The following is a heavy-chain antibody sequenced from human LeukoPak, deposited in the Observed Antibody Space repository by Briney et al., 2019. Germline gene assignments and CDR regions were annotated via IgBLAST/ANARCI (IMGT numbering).Heavy chain of an antibody. Sequence: TSETLSLTCTVSGGSISSYYWSWIRQPPGKGLEWIGNIYDSGSTNYNPSLKSRVTISVDTSKNQFSLKLSSVTAADTAVYYCARHHYYGSGSYYNDHWGQGTLVTVSS. D-gene: IGHD3-10*01. J-gene: IGHJ5*02. V-gene: IGHV4-59*01. CDR1: GGSISSYY. CDR3: ARHHYYGSGSYYNDH. CDR2: IYDSGST.